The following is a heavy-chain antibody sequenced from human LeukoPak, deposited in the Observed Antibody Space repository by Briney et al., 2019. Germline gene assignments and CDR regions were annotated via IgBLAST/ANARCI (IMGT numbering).Heavy chain of an antibody. CDR3: AHISSSWPDY. CDR2: ISGSGGST. D-gene: IGHD6-13*01. J-gene: IGHJ4*02. Sequence: GGSLRLSWAPSGFTFTSYAMSWVRQPPGKWLEWVSAISGSGGSTYYADSVKGRFTISRDNSKNTLYLQMNSLRAEDTAVYYCAHISSSWPDYWGQGTLVTVSS. V-gene: IGHV3-23*01. CDR1: GFTFTSYA.